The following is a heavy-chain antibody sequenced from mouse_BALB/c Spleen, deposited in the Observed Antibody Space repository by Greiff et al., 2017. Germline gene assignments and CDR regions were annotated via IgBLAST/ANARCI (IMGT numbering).Heavy chain of an antibody. V-gene: IGHV5-17*02. J-gene: IGHJ4*01. CDR1: GFTFSSFG. CDR2: ISSGSSTI. CDR3: ARVYDGYPYYAMDY. Sequence: EVQRVESGGGLVQPGGSRKLSCAASGFTFSSFGMHWVRQAPEKGLEWVAYISSGSSTIYYADTVKGRFTISRDNPKNTLFLQMTSLRSEDTAMYYCARVYDGYPYYAMDYWGQGTSVTVSS. D-gene: IGHD2-3*01.